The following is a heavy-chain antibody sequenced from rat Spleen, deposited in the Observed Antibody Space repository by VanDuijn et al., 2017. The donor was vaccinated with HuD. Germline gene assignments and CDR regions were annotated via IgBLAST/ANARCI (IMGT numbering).Heavy chain of an antibody. Sequence: EVQLVESGGGLVRPGRSLKVSCAASGITFSDYAMAWVRQAPTKGLEWVASISIGGYNTYYQDSVKGRFSISRDDAKSTLYLQMDSLRSEDTATYYCARRGNSVFWNFDFWGPGTMVSVSS. CDR1: GITFSDYA. J-gene: IGHJ1*01. D-gene: IGHD4-4*01. CDR2: ISIGGYNT. CDR3: ARRGNSVFWNFDF. V-gene: IGHV5S23*01.